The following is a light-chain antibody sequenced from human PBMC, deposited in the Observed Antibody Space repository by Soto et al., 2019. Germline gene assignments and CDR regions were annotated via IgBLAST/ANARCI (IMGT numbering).Light chain of an antibody. CDR2: DTS. Sequence: EIGLTQSPATLSLTPGERATLSCRASQSVNSYLAWYQQKCGQAPRLLIYDTSNRATSIPDRFSGSGSGTDFTLTISSLEPEDFAVYYCQQRSSWPTFGQGTRLEIK. J-gene: IGKJ2*01. CDR1: QSVNSY. CDR3: QQRSSWPT. V-gene: IGKV3-11*01.